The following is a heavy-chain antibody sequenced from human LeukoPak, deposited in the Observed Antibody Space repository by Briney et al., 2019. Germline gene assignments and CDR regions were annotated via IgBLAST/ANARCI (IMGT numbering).Heavy chain of an antibody. D-gene: IGHD3-9*01. CDR3: ARSYDILSGYYFDY. CDR1: GFTFSSYA. J-gene: IGHJ4*02. CDR2: ISYDGSNK. Sequence: PGGSLRLSCAASGFTFSSYAMHGVRQAPGKGLEWVAVISYDGSNKYYADSVKGRFTISRDNSKNTLYLQMNSLRAEDTAVYYCARSYDILSGYYFDYWGQGTLVTVSS. V-gene: IGHV3-30-3*01.